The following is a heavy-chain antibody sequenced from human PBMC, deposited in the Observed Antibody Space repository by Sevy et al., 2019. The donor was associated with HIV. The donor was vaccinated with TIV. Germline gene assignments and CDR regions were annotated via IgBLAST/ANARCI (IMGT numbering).Heavy chain of an antibody. Sequence: SETLSLTCAVYGESFSGYYWSWIRQPPGKGLEWIGEIIHSGSTNYNQSLKSRVTISVDTSKNQFSLKLSSVTAADTAVYYCARGLSEFYYWGQGTLVTVSS. CDR3: ARGLSEFYY. V-gene: IGHV4-34*01. J-gene: IGHJ4*02. CDR2: IIHSGST. CDR1: GESFSGYY.